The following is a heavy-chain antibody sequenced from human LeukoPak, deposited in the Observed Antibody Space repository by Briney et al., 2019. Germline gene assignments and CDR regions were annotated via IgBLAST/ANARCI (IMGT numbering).Heavy chain of an antibody. CDR1: GITFSSYW. CDR2: INTDGSST. V-gene: IGHV3-74*01. J-gene: IGHJ4*02. Sequence: GGSLRLSCAASGITFSSYWMHWVRQAPGKGLVWISRINTDGSSTTYADSVKGRFTISRDNAKNTLYLQMNSLRAEDTAVYYCARDNAGPQRFDYWGQGTLVTVSS. D-gene: IGHD2-2*01. CDR3: ARDNAGPQRFDY.